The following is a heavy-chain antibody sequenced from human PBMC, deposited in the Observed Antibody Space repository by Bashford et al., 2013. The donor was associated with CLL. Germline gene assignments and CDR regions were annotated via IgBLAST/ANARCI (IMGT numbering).Heavy chain of an antibody. Sequence: SETLSLTCTVSGVSLSDYYWSWIRQSPGKGLEWIGCMYNNGGTEYNPSLKSRVTISRDMSKNQLYLNLRSATASDTAVYFCARHRSNRDWFDPWGRGTRVTVSS. CDR1: GVSLSDYY. J-gene: IGHJ5*02. V-gene: IGHV4-59*08. D-gene: IGHD3-16*02. CDR3: ARHRSNRDWFDP. CDR2: MYNNGGT.